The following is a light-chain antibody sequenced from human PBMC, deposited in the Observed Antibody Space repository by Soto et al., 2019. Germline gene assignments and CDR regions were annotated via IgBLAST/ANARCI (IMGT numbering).Light chain of an antibody. J-gene: IGLJ2*01. CDR3: QSYDSRLSGSV. V-gene: IGLV1-40*01. CDR2: GNS. Sequence: QSVLTQPPSVSGAPGQRVTISCTGSSSNIGAGYDVHWYQQLPGTAPKLLIYGNSNRPSGVPDRFSGSKSGTSPSLAITGLQAEDEADYYCQSYDSRLSGSVFGGGTKLTVL. CDR1: SSNIGAGYD.